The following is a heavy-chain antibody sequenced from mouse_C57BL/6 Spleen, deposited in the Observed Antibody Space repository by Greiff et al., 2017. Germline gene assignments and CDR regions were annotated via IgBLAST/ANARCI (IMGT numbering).Heavy chain of an antibody. V-gene: IGHV1-55*01. J-gene: IGHJ2*01. CDR3: ARSREYYGSIYYFDY. CDR1: GYTFTSYW. CDR2: IYPGSGST. D-gene: IGHD1-1*01. Sequence: QVQLQQPGAELVKPGASVKMSCKASGYTFTSYWITWVKQRPGQGLEWIGDIYPGSGSTNYNEKFKSKATLTVDTSSSTAYMQLSSLTSEDSAVYYCARSREYYGSIYYFDYWGQGTTLTVSS.